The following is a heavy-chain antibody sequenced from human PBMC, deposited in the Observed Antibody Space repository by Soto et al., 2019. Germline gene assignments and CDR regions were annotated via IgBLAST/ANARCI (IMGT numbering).Heavy chain of an antibody. CDR3: ARRKGYDSTTYYFDY. D-gene: IGHD3-22*01. J-gene: IGHJ4*02. Sequence: PSETLSLTCTVSGGSISSSTHYWGWIRQPPGKGLEWIGSVYYNGNMYYNPSLKSRVTMSVDTSKNQFSLDLRSVTAADTAVYYCARRKGYDSTTYYFDYWGQGKLV. CDR2: VYYNGNM. V-gene: IGHV4-39*01. CDR1: GGSISSSTHY.